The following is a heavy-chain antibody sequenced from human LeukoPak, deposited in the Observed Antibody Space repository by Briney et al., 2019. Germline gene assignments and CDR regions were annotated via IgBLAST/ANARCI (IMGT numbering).Heavy chain of an antibody. J-gene: IGHJ6*02. V-gene: IGHV3-53*01. CDR2: IYSGGST. CDR3: ARALQDGRYYYYYGMDV. Sequence: GGSLRLSCSASGFTVSSNYMSWFRQAPGKGLEWVSVIYSGGSTYYAHSVKGRFTISRDNSKNTLYLQMNSLRAEDTAVYYCARALQDGRYYYYYGMDVWGQGTTVTVSS. D-gene: IGHD4-17*01. CDR1: GFTVSSNY.